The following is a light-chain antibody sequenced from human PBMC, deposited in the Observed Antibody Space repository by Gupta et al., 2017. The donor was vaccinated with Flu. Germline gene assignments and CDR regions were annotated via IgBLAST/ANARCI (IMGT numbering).Light chain of an antibody. J-gene: IGLJ2*01. Sequence: YVLPQQPSVSVAPVQPAGVTCGGNNLGSKSVHWYQQKPAQAPVLLVHDDSDRHSGIPDRFSGSNSGNTATVTTIRVEAGDGADYYCQVWDRSSDSVVFGGGTKLTVL. CDR1: NLGSKS. CDR3: QVWDRSSDSVV. V-gene: IGLV3-21*02. CDR2: DDS.